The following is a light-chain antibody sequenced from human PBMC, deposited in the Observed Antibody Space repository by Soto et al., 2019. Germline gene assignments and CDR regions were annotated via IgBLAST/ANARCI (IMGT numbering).Light chain of an antibody. CDR1: QSVDSY. CDR2: AAS. V-gene: IGKV3-11*01. Sequence: EIVLTQPPATLSLSPGERATLSCRASQSVDSYLAWYQQKPGQAPRLLIYAASNRATGIPARFSGSRAGTDFPLPISNLEPVDFAVYYCQPPSFWPSKGFTFGPGTKVDIK. CDR3: QPPSFWPSKGFT. J-gene: IGKJ3*01.